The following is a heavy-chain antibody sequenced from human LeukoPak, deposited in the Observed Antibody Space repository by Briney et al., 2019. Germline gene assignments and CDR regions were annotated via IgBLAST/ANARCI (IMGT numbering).Heavy chain of an antibody. J-gene: IGHJ4*02. CDR3: ARDSSGYYPFDY. CDR1: GYTFTSYG. Sequence: ASVKVSCKASGYTFTSYGISWVRQAPGQGLEWMGWISAYNGNTDYAQKLQGRVTMTTDTSTSTAYMELRSLRSDDTAVYYCARDSSGYYPFDYWGQGTLVTVSS. D-gene: IGHD3-22*01. CDR2: ISAYNGNT. V-gene: IGHV1-18*01.